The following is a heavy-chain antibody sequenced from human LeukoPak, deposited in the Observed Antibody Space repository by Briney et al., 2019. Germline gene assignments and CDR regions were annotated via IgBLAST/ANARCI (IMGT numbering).Heavy chain of an antibody. Sequence: SETLSLTCAVYGGSFSGYYWSWIRQPPGKGLEWIGEINHSGSTNYNPSLKSRVTISVDTSKNQFSLKLSSVTAADTAVYYCARGITIFGVVINFYYYMDVWGKGTTVTVSS. CDR1: GGSFSGYY. CDR3: ARGITIFGVVINFYYYMDV. CDR2: INHSGST. V-gene: IGHV4-34*01. J-gene: IGHJ6*03. D-gene: IGHD3-3*01.